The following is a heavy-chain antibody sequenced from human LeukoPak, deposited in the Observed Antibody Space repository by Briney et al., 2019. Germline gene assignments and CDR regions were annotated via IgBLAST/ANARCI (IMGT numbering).Heavy chain of an antibody. V-gene: IGHV7-4-1*02. Sequence: ASVEVSCKASGYTFTSYAMNWVRQAPGQGLEWMGWINTNTGNPTYAQGFTGRFVFSLDTSVSTAYLQISSLKAEDTAVYYCATHHYCTNGVCYQIDYWGQGTLVTVSS. CDR2: INTNTGNP. CDR1: GYTFTSYA. CDR3: ATHHYCTNGVCYQIDY. D-gene: IGHD2-8*01. J-gene: IGHJ4*02.